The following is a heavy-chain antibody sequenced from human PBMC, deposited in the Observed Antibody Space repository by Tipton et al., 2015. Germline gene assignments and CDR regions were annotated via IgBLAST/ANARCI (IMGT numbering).Heavy chain of an antibody. CDR3: ARALFYGGNTDWYFDL. J-gene: IGHJ2*01. D-gene: IGHD4-23*01. Sequence: EINDSGSTNYNPSLKSRLTISVDTSKNQFSLKLSSVTAADTAVYYCARALFYGGNTDWYFDLWGRGTLVTVSS. CDR2: INDSGST. V-gene: IGHV4-34*01.